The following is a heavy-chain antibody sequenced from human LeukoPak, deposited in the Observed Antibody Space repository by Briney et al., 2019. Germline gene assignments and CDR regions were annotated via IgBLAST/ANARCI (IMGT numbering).Heavy chain of an antibody. D-gene: IGHD6-13*01. CDR1: GGPISSYY. CDR3: ARGQQHSSSWSWFDP. V-gene: IGHV4-4*07. Sequence: PSETLSLTCTVAGGPISSYYWSWIRQPAGKGLEWIGRIYTSGSTNYNPSLKSRVTMSVDTSKNQFSLKLSSVTAADTAVYYCARGQQHSSSWSWFDPWGQGTLVTVSS. CDR2: IYTSGST. J-gene: IGHJ5*02.